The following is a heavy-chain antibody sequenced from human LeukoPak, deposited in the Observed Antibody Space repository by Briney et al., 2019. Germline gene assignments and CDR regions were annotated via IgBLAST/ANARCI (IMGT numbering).Heavy chain of an antibody. CDR2: ISSSGSTI. CDR1: GFTSSSYE. D-gene: IGHD6-13*01. V-gene: IGHV3-48*03. J-gene: IGHJ4*02. CDR3: ARSCSSSWFYFDY. Sequence: GGSLRLSCAASGFTSSSYEMNWVRQAPGKGLEWVSYISSSGSTIYYADSVKGRFTISRDNAKNSLYLQMNSLRAEDTAVYYCARSCSSSWFYFDYWGQGTLVTVSS.